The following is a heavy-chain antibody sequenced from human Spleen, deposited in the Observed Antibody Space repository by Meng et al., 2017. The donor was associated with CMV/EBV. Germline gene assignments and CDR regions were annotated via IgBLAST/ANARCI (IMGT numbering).Heavy chain of an antibody. V-gene: IGHV4-34*01. CDR3: ARTYSGSYFNWFDP. CDR2: INHSGST. CDR1: GGSFSGYS. D-gene: IGHD1-26*01. J-gene: IGHJ5*02. Sequence: AVSGGSFSGYSWSWIRQPPGKGLEWIGEINHSGSTNSNPSLKSRVTISVDTSKNQFSLKLSSVTAADTAVYYCARTYSGSYFNWFDPWGQGTLVTVSS.